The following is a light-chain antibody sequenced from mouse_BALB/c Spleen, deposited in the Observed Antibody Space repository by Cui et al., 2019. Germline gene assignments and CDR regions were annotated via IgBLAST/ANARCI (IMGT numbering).Light chain of an antibody. CDR2: HAS. V-gene: IGKV3-5*01. J-gene: IGKJ1*01. CDR1: ENVNNYGNSC. CDR3: QQSNEDPPT. Sequence: DIVLTQSLSSSGGSLGQRATISCSASENVNNYGNSCMHWYQQKPGKPPKLLIYHASNLDSGIPARFSGSGSRTDFTLTISPVEADDVATYYCQQSNEDPPTFGGGTKLEIK.